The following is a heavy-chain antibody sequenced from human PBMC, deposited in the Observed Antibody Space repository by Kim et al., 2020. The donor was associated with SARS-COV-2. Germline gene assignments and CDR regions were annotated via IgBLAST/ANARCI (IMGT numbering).Heavy chain of an antibody. V-gene: IGHV3-21*01. D-gene: IGHD3-10*01. J-gene: IGHJ4*02. CDR3: ARDPDYGSGSYS. CDR2: ISSSSSYI. CDR1: GFTFSSYS. Sequence: GGSLGLSCAASGFTFSSYSMNWVRQAPGKGLEWVSSISSSSSYIYYADSVKGRFTISRDNAKNSLYLQMNSLRAEDTAVYYCARDPDYGSGSYSWGQGTLVTVSS.